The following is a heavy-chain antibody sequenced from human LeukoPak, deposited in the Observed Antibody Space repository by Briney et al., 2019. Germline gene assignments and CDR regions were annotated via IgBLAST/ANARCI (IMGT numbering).Heavy chain of an antibody. CDR3: ASFGAVSGSGSYYYADEYYYYMDV. J-gene: IGHJ6*03. CDR2: ISSSSSYI. D-gene: IGHD3-10*01. Sequence: PGGSLRLSCAASGFTFSSYSMNWVRQAPGKGLEWVSSISSSSSYINYADSVKGRFTISRDNAKNSLYLQMNSLRAEDTAVYYCASFGAVSGSGSYYYADEYYYYMDVWGKGTTVTISS. V-gene: IGHV3-21*01. CDR1: GFTFSSYS.